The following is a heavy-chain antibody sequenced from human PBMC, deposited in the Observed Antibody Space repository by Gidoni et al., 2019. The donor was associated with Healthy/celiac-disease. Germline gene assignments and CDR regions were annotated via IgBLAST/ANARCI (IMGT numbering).Heavy chain of an antibody. D-gene: IGHD6-19*01. V-gene: IGHV3-21*01. CDR3: ARQPIESSSGWYIADY. Sequence: EVQLVESGGGLVKPGGSLRLSCAASGFTFSSYSMNWVRQDPGKGLEWCSSISSSSSYIYYADSVKGRFTISRDNAKNSLYLQMNSLRAEDTAVYYCARQPIESSSGWYIADYWGQGTLVTVSS. CDR2: ISSSSSYI. J-gene: IGHJ4*02. CDR1: GFTFSSYS.